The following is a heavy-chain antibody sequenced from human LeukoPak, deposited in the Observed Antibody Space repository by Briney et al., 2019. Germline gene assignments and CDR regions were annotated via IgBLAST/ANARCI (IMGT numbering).Heavy chain of an antibody. V-gene: IGHV1-3*01. Sequence: GASVKVSCKASGYSFTTYAIHWVRQAPGQRPEWMGWIDAGNGNTRYSQEFQDRVTITRDTSATTAYMELSTLRSEDTAVYYCARIGSRYGGWGQGTLVTVSS. D-gene: IGHD1-1*01. CDR1: GYSFTTYA. CDR2: IDAGNGNT. J-gene: IGHJ4*02. CDR3: ARIGSRYGG.